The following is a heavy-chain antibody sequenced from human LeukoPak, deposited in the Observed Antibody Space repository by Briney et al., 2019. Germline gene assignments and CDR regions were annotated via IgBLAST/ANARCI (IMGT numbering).Heavy chain of an antibody. Sequence: PSQTLSLTCAVSGGSISSGGYSWSWIRQPPGKGLEWIGYIYYSGSTYYNPSLKSRVTMSVDTSKNQFSLKLSSVTAADTAVYYCAREKGDSSGYYEYDWGQGTLVTVSS. V-gene: IGHV4-30-2*05. CDR1: GGSISSGGYS. D-gene: IGHD3-22*01. CDR3: AREKGDSSGYYEYD. CDR2: IYYSGST. J-gene: IGHJ4*02.